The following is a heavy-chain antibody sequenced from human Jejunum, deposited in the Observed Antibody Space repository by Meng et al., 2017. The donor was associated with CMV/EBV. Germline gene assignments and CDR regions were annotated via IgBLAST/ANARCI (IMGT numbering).Heavy chain of an antibody. CDR2: MKTVSDGGTR. CDR1: GFTFSSFW. Sequence: SCAASGFTFSSFWISWVRQTSEGGLGWVGRMKTVSDGGTRDYAAPVNGRFIISRDDSKNTLYLQMNRLKTEDTAVYYCTTEGKYWGQGTPVTVSS. J-gene: IGHJ4*02. D-gene: IGHD2/OR15-2a*01. V-gene: IGHV3-15*01. CDR3: TTEGKY.